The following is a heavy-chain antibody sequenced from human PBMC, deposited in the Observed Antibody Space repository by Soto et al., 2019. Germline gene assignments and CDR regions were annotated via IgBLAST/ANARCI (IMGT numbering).Heavy chain of an antibody. CDR3: AREAYDFWSGSGLGPYFDY. Sequence: PGGSLRLSCAASGFTFSSYSMNWVRQAPGKGLEWVSYISSSSSTIYYADSVKGRFTISRDNAKNSLYLQMNSLRDEDTAVYYCAREAYDFWSGSGLGPYFDYWGQGTLVTVSS. D-gene: IGHD3-3*01. CDR1: GFTFSSYS. CDR2: ISSSSSTI. V-gene: IGHV3-48*02. J-gene: IGHJ4*02.